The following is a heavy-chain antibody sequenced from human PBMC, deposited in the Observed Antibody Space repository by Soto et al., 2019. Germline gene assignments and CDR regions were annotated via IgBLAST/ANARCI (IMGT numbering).Heavy chain of an antibody. J-gene: IGHJ4*02. CDR2: ISAYNGNT. Sequence: QVQLVQSGAEVKKPGASVKVSCKASGYTFTSYGISWVRQAPGQGLEWMGWISAYNGNTNNAQKLQGRVTMTTNPSTSTAYMELRSLRSDDTAVYYCARDTQRKWSLYYFDFWGQGTLVTVSS. CDR3: ARDTQRKWSLYYFDF. CDR1: GYTFTSYG. D-gene: IGHD2-15*01. V-gene: IGHV1-18*01.